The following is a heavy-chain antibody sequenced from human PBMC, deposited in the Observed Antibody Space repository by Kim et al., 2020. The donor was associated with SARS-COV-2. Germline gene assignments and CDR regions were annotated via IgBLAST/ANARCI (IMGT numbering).Heavy chain of an antibody. Sequence: SYAQRFQGRVTMTRDTSTSTVYMELSSLRSEDTAMYFCARSDGTYYSPDYWGQGTLVTVSS. V-gene: IGHV1-46*01. J-gene: IGHJ4*02. CDR3: ARSDGTYYSPDY. D-gene: IGHD1-26*01.